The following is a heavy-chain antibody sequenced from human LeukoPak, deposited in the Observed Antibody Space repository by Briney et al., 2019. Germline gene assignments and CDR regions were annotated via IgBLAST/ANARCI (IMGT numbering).Heavy chain of an antibody. J-gene: IGHJ6*02. CDR2: ISIDGSNK. V-gene: IGHV3-30*18. CDR3: AKTAHCSGGSCPYQYYYGMDV. D-gene: IGHD2-15*01. CDR1: GFTFSSYG. Sequence: GRSLRLSCAASGFTFSSYGMHWVRQAPGKGLEWVAVISIDGSNKYYADSVKGRFTISRDNSKNTLYLQMNSLRAEDTAVFYCAKTAHCSGGSCPYQYYYGMDVWGQGTTVTVSS.